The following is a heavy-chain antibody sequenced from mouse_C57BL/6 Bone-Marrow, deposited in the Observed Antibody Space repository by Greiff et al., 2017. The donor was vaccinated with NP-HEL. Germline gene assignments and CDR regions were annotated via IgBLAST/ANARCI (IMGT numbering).Heavy chain of an antibody. D-gene: IGHD2-3*01. V-gene: IGHV1-7*01. J-gene: IGHJ4*01. CDR2: INPSSGYT. CDR3: ARWLLRAMDY. CDR1: GYTFTSYW. Sequence: QVQLQQSGAELAKPGASVKLSCKASGYTFTSYWMHWVKQRPGQGLEWIGYINPSSGYTKYNQKFKDKATLTADKSSSTAYMHLSSLTYEDSAFYYFARWLLRAMDYWGRETSVTVSS.